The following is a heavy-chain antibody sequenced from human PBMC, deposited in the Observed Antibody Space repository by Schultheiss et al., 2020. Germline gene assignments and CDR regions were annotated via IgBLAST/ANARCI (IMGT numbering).Heavy chain of an antibody. CDR1: GGSISSSSYY. J-gene: IGHJ5*02. CDR3: AIAAPLDTVNWFDP. Sequence: SQTLSLTCTVSGGSISSSSYYWGWIRQPPGKGLEWIGSIYYSGSTYYNPSLKSRVTISVDTSKNQFSLKLSSVTAADTAVYYCAIAAPLDTVNWFDPWGQGTLVTVSS. D-gene: IGHD6-6*01. V-gene: IGHV4-39*01. CDR2: IYYSGST.